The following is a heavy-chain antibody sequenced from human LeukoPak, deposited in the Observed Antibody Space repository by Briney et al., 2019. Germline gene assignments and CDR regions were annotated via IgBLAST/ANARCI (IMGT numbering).Heavy chain of an antibody. CDR1: GLIVNINY. CDR3: AMGYNCGYPDY. J-gene: IGHJ4*02. V-gene: IGHV3-53*01. CDR2: IYGGGGT. Sequence: PGGSLRLSCAASGLIVNINYMGWVRQAPGKGLEWVSAIYGGGGTYYADSVKGRFTISGDNSKNTLYLQMHSLRAEDTAVYYCAMGYNCGYPDYWGQGTLVTVSS. D-gene: IGHD1-1*01.